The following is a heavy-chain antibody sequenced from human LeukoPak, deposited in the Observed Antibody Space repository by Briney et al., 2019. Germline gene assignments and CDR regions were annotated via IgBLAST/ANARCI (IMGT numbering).Heavy chain of an antibody. CDR2: INPNSGGT. J-gene: IGHJ4*02. CDR3: ARKEPAGPLVGALNYGTYYFDY. Sequence: GASVKVSCKASGYTFTGQYLHWVRQAPGQGLEWMGFINPNSGGTNYAQKFQGRVTMTRDTSISTAYMELSRLRSDDTAVYYCARKEPAGPLVGALNYGTYYFDYWGQGTLVTVSS. D-gene: IGHD1-26*01. V-gene: IGHV1-2*02. CDR1: GYTFTGQY.